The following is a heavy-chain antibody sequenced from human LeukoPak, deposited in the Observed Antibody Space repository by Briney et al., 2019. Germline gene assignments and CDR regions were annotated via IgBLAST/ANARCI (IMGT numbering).Heavy chain of an antibody. V-gene: IGHV4-39*07. J-gene: IGHJ6*03. D-gene: IGHD6-19*01. Sequence: SETLSLTCTVSGGSISSSSYYWGWIRQPPGKGLEWIGSIYYSGSTYYNPSLKSRVTISVDTSKNQFSLKLSSVTAADTAVYYCARARSGWYPLYYYYYMDVWGKGTTVTVSS. CDR2: IYYSGST. CDR3: ARARSGWYPLYYYYYMDV. CDR1: GGSISSSSYY.